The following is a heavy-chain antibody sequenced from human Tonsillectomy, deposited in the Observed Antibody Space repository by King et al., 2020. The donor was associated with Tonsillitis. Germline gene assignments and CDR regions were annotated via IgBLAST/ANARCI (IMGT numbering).Heavy chain of an antibody. CDR1: RFTVNNFA. V-gene: IGHV3-30-3*01. Sequence: VQLVESGGGVVQPGRSLRLSCAASRFTVNNFAMHWVRQAPGKGLEWVAVISSDGNNKHYADSVQGRFTISRDTSKNTLSLQMNSLRSEDTAVYYCAFRGECSAGSCHPGSAEHFQHWGQGTLVTVSS. D-gene: IGHD2-15*01. J-gene: IGHJ1*01. CDR2: ISSDGNNK. CDR3: AFRGECSAGSCHPGSAEHFQH.